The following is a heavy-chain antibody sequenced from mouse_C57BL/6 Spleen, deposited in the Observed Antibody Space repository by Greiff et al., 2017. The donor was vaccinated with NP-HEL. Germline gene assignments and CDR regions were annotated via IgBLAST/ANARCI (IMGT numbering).Heavy chain of an antibody. D-gene: IGHD2-4*01. Sequence: VQLQQPGAELVKPGASVKMSCKASGYTFTSYWITWVKQRPGQGLEWIGDIYPGSGSTNYNEKFKSKATLTVDTSSSTAYMQLSSLTSEDAAVYYCARRRGYDYDYYYAMGYWGQGTSVTVSS. J-gene: IGHJ4*01. CDR3: ARRRGYDYDYYYAMGY. CDR2: IYPGSGST. V-gene: IGHV1-55*01. CDR1: GYTFTSYW.